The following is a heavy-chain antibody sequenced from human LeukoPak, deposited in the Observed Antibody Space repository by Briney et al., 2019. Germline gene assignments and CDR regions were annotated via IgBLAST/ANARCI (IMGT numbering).Heavy chain of an antibody. Sequence: GGSLRLSCAASGFTFSDFWMHWVRQAPGKGLVWVSRINSGGTVTNYADSVKGRFTISRDNSKNTLYLQMNSLRAEDTAVYYCAKDLTPIHPTDWFDPRGQGTLVTVSS. J-gene: IGHJ5*02. CDR3: AKDLTPIHPTDWFDP. V-gene: IGHV3-74*01. CDR1: GFTFSDFW. CDR2: INSGGTVT. D-gene: IGHD4-11*01.